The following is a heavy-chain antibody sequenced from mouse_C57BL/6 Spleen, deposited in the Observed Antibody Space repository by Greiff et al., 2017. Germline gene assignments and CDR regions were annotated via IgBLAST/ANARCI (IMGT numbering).Heavy chain of an antibody. J-gene: IGHJ1*03. CDR3: ARGGITTVVATEGYWYFDV. Sequence: VHVKQSVAELVRPGASVKLSCTASGFNIKNTYMHWVKQRPEQGLEWIGRIDPANGNTKYAPKFQGKATITADTSSNTAYLQLSSLTSEDTAIYYCARGGITTVVATEGYWYFDVWGTGTTVTVSS. CDR1: GFNIKNTY. D-gene: IGHD1-1*01. CDR2: IDPANGNT. V-gene: IGHV14-3*01.